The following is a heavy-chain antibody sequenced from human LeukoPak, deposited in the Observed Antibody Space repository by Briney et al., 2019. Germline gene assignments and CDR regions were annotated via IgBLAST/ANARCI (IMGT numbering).Heavy chain of an antibody. V-gene: IGHV3-7*01. J-gene: IGHJ5*02. CDR2: IDEDGSER. CDR1: GFTFNTFW. Sequence: GGSLRLSCAASGFTFNTFWMSWVRQAPGKGLEWVANIDEDGSERYYVESVKGRFTISRDNAKNTLYLQMNSLRAEDTAVYYCAKDRWFDPWGQGTLVTVSS. CDR3: AKDRWFDP.